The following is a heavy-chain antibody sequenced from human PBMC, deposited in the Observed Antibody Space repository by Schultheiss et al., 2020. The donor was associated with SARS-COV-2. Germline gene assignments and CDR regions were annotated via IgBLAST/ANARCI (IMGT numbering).Heavy chain of an antibody. J-gene: IGHJ4*02. Sequence: SETLSLTCAISGDSVSSNSAAWNWIRQSPSRGLEWLGRTYYRSKWYNDYAVSVKSRITINPDTSKNQFSLQLNSVTPEDTAVYYCARDQRTVTTDVAGFDYWGQGTLVTVSS. D-gene: IGHD4-11*01. CDR3: ARDQRTVTTDVAGFDY. CDR1: GDSVSSNSAA. V-gene: IGHV6-1*01. CDR2: TYYRSKWYN.